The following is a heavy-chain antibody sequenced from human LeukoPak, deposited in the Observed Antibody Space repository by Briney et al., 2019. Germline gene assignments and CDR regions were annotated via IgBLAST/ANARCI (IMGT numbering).Heavy chain of an antibody. V-gene: IGHV3-7*04. Sequence: GGSLRLSCAASGFTFSSYWMSWVRQAPGKGLEWVVNIKQDGGEKYYVDSVKGRFTISRDNAKKSLYLQMNSLRPEDTAVYYCAGRGDGNLYYFDHWGQGTLVTVSS. CDR2: IKQDGGEK. D-gene: IGHD5-24*01. CDR3: AGRGDGNLYYFDH. CDR1: GFTFSSYW. J-gene: IGHJ4*02.